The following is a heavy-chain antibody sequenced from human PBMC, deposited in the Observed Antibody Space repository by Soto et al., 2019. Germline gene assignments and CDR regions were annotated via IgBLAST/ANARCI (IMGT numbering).Heavy chain of an antibody. CDR3: TRGPYCDTSSCLIPSYYFPMDV. J-gene: IGHJ6*02. D-gene: IGHD2-2*01. Sequence: GGCLSLNCAASGFTFTNFAMTWVRQSPGKGLEWVSYLGGRDGSILYADSGKVRVSIFIDNSQNILNLHANSRRAEDTAVCDCTRGPYCDTSSCLIPSYYFPMDVWSRGTTVPVSS. CDR2: LGGRDGSI. CDR1: GFTFTNFA. V-gene: IGHV3-23*01.